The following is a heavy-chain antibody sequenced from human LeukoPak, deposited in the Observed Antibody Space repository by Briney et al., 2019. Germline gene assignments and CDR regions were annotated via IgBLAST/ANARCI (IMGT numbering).Heavy chain of an antibody. CDR3: ASLEYSGSYYAH. CDR1: GYTFTSYG. CDR2: ISAHNGNT. D-gene: IGHD1-26*01. Sequence: ASVKVSCKASGYTFTSYGISWVRQAPGQGLEWMGWISAHNGNTNYAQKLQGRVTMTTDTSTSTAYMELGSLRSDDTAVYYCASLEYSGSYYAHWGQGTLVTVSS. V-gene: IGHV1-18*01. J-gene: IGHJ4*02.